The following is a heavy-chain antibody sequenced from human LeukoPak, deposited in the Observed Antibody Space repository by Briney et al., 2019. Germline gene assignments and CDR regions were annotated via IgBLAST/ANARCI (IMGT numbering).Heavy chain of an antibody. CDR1: GYTFTSYG. CDR2: ISAYNGNT. D-gene: IGHD5-18*01. Sequence: ASVTVSCKASGYTFTSYGISWVRQAPGQGLGWMGWISAYNGNTNYAQKLQGRVTMTTDTSTSTAYMELRSLRSDDTAVYYCARDRDWGYSYGLTPGYWGQGTLVTVSS. V-gene: IGHV1-18*01. J-gene: IGHJ4*02. CDR3: ARDRDWGYSYGLTPGY.